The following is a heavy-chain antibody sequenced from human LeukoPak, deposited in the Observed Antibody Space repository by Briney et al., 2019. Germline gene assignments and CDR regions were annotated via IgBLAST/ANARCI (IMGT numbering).Heavy chain of an antibody. J-gene: IGHJ4*02. Sequence: GASVKVSCKASGYTFTGYYMHWVRQAPGQGLERMGRINPNSGGTNYAQKFQGWVTMTRDTSISTAYMELSRLRSDDTAVYYCARGSHGSGWYLQGTYFDYWGQGTLVTVSS. CDR1: GYTFTGYY. V-gene: IGHV1-2*04. D-gene: IGHD6-19*01. CDR2: INPNSGGT. CDR3: ARGSHGSGWYLQGTYFDY.